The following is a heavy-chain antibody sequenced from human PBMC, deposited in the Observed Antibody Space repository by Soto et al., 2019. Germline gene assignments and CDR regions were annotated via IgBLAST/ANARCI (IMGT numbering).Heavy chain of an antibody. CDR1: GGSISSGDYY. CDR3: ARAVVQLNWFDP. Sequence: SETLSLTCTVSGGSISSGDYYWSWIRQPPGKGLEWIGYIYYSWSTYYNPSLKSRVTISVDTSKNQFSLKLSSVTAADTAVYYCARAVVQLNWFDPWGQGTLVTVSS. V-gene: IGHV4-30-4*01. J-gene: IGHJ5*02. CDR2: IYYSWST. D-gene: IGHD2-15*01.